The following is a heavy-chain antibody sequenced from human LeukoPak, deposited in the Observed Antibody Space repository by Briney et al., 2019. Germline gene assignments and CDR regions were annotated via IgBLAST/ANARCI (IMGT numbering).Heavy chain of an antibody. CDR1: GYTFTSYY. D-gene: IGHD5-18*01. J-gene: IGHJ6*03. CDR3: ARDAWIQLWLQRYYYYYMDV. CDR2: INPSGGST. Sequence: ASVKVSCKASGYTFTSYYMHWVRQAPGQGLEWMGIINPSGGSTNYAQKFQGRVTITRDMSTSTVYMELSSLRSEDTAVYYCARDAWIQLWLQRYYYYYMDVWGKGTTVTVSS. V-gene: IGHV1-46*01.